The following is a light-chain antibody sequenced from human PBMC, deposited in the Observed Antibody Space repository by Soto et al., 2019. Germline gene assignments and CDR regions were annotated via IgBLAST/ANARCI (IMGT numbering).Light chain of an antibody. V-gene: IGKV1-5*03. CDR1: HNIHRW. CDR2: WAS. J-gene: IGKJ1*01. CDR3: QQLMSYPIT. Sequence: PMTQSPSTLSASLGDRVTITCRASHNIHRWLAWYHQKLGQPPKALIYWASTRESGVPDRFSGSGSGTEFTLTISSLQPEDFATYYCQQLMSYPITFGQGTKVDIK.